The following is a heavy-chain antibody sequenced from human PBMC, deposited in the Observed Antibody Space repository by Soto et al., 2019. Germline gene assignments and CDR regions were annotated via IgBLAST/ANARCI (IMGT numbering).Heavy chain of an antibody. CDR3: ARIKPLPYTLGYSGYEAFSDY. J-gene: IGHJ4*02. CDR2: IYYSGST. V-gene: IGHV4-31*03. CDR1: GGSISSGGYY. Sequence: KPSETLSLTCTVSGGSISSGGYYWSWIRQHPGKGLEWIGYIYYSGSTYYNPSLKSRVTISVDTSKNQFSLKLSSVTAADTAVYYCARIKPLPYTLGYSGYEAFSDYWGQGTLVTVSS. D-gene: IGHD5-12*01.